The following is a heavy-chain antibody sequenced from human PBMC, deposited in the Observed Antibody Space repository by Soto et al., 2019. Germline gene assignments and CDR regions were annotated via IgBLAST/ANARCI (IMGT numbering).Heavy chain of an antibody. V-gene: IGHV4-59*01. CDR1: GGSISPYY. CDR2: IYYRGST. Sequence: PSETLSLTRTVSGGSISPYYWSWIRQPPGKGLEWLGYIYYRGSTDYNPSLKSRVTISVDTSKNQFSLNLSSVTAADTAVYYCARDLRFQGHDYADYLGYGMDVWGQGTTVTVSS. J-gene: IGHJ6*02. CDR3: ARDLRFQGHDYADYLGYGMDV. D-gene: IGHD4-17*01.